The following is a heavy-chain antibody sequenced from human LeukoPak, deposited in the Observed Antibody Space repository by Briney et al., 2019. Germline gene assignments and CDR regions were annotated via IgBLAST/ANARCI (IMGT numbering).Heavy chain of an antibody. CDR2: ISSSSSYI. CDR1: GFTFSSYS. V-gene: IGHV3-21*04. Sequence: GGSLRLSCAASGFTFSSYSMNWVRQAPGKGLEWVSSISSSSSYIYYADSVKGRFTISRDNSKNTLYLQMNSLRAEDTAVYYCAKGPLLWFGEFGNFDYWGQGTLVTVSS. D-gene: IGHD3-10*01. CDR3: AKGPLLWFGEFGNFDY. J-gene: IGHJ4*02.